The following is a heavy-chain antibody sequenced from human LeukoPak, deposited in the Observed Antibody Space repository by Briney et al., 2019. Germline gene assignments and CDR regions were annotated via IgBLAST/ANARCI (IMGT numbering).Heavy chain of an antibody. Sequence: SQTLSLTCTVSGGSISSGSYYWSWIRQPPGKGLEWIGYIYYSGSTNYNPSLKSRVTISVDTSKNQFSLKLSSVTAADTAVYYCARAGYSYGYCFDYWGQGTLVTVSS. D-gene: IGHD5-18*01. CDR3: ARAGYSYGYCFDY. V-gene: IGHV4-61*01. CDR1: GGSISSGSYY. J-gene: IGHJ4*02. CDR2: IYYSGST.